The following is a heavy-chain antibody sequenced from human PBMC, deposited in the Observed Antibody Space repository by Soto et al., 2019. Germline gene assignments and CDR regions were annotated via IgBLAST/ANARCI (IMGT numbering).Heavy chain of an antibody. CDR1: GFSLTTSGVG. J-gene: IGHJ4*02. CDR3: AHRVLRTFYVLVTTTALYLDH. V-gene: IGHV2-5*02. D-gene: IGHD2-15*01. Sequence: QITLKESGPTLVKPTQTLTLTCTFSGFSLTTSGVGVGWISQPPGKALEWLALIYWDGDERYSPSLRNRLTITKYNSKNQVVLTVANMDPADTATYFCAHRVLRTFYVLVTTTALYLDHWGQGALVTVS. CDR2: IYWDGDE.